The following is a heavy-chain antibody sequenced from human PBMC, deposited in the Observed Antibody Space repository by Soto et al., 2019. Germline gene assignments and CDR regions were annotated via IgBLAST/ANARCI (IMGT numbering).Heavy chain of an antibody. J-gene: IGHJ6*02. CDR2: INHSGST. Sequence: SETLSLTCAVDGGSFSGYYWSWIRQPPGKGLEWIGEINHSGSTNYNPSLKSRVTISVDTSKNQFSLKLSSVTAADTAVYYCARAGEYYYYGMAGRGQGTTVPVSS. V-gene: IGHV4-34*01. D-gene: IGHD6-19*01. CDR3: ARAGEYYYYGMAG. CDR1: GGSFSGYY.